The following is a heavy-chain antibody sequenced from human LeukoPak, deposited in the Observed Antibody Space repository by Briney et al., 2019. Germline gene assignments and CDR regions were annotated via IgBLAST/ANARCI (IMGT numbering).Heavy chain of an antibody. CDR1: GFTFSSHS. V-gene: IGHV3-74*01. D-gene: IGHD2-8*02. CDR3: ARARPGYFDL. CDR2: IYGDGSNT. J-gene: IGHJ2*01. Sequence: PGGSLRLSCAASGFTFSSHSMNWVRQAPGKGLEWVSRIYGDGSNTIYADSGKGRFTISRDNAKNTAYLQMTSLRDEDTAVYYCARARPGYFDLWGRGTLVIVSS.